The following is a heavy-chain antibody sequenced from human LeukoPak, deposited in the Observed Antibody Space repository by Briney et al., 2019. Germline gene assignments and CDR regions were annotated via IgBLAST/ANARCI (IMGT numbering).Heavy chain of an antibody. V-gene: IGHV3-23*01. CDR2: ISSSGANT. CDR3: AKDMQGSY. Sequence: GSLRLSCAASGFSFTSAAMTWVRQAPGKGLEWVSLISSSGANTYYADSVKGRFTISRDNPKSTLYLQMNSLRGEDTAIYYCAKDMQGSYWGQGTLVTVSS. J-gene: IGHJ4*02. D-gene: IGHD2-2*01. CDR1: GFSFTSAA.